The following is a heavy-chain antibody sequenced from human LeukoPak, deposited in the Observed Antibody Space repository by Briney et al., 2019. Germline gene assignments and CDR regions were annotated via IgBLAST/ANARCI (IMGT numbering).Heavy chain of an antibody. D-gene: IGHD2-2*01. J-gene: IGHJ4*02. CDR1: GFPFTLYN. Sequence: GGSLRLSCEVSGFPFTLYNMNWVRQAPGKGLEWLSYISSSTNTIYYADSVKGRFTISRDNSKNTLYLQMNSLRAEDTAVYYCARDRGLVVPAAYFDYWGQGTLVTVSS. CDR2: ISSSTNTI. V-gene: IGHV3-48*01. CDR3: ARDRGLVVPAAYFDY.